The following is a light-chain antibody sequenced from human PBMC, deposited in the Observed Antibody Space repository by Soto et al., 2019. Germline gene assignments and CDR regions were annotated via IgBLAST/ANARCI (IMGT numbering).Light chain of an antibody. Sequence: EIEMTQSPVTLSLSPGERATLSCRASQSVSSSYLAWYQQKPGQAPRLLLYGASSRATGIPDRFSGSGSGTDFTLTISRLEPEDFAVYYCQQYGSSPGAITFGQGTRLEIK. CDR2: GAS. V-gene: IGKV3-20*01. J-gene: IGKJ5*01. CDR3: QQYGSSPGAIT. CDR1: QSVSSSY.